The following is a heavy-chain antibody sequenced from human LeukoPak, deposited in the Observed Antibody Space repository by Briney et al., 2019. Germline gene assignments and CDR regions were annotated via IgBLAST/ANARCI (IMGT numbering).Heavy chain of an antibody. J-gene: IGHJ4*02. Sequence: GGSLRLSCAASGFTFSSYGMHWVRQAPGKGLEWVAVISYDASNKYYADSVKGRFTISRDNSKNTLYLQMNSLRAEDTAVYYCAKAWVVVIAIIHFDYWGQGTLVTVSS. CDR2: ISYDASNK. CDR3: AKAWVVVIAIIHFDY. D-gene: IGHD2-21*01. V-gene: IGHV3-30*18. CDR1: GFTFSSYG.